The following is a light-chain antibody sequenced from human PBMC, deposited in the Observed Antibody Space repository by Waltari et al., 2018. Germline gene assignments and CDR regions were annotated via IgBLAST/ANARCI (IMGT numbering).Light chain of an antibody. CDR2: EVT. J-gene: IGLJ3*02. CDR3: CSYTDRSTMV. Sequence: SALTQPPSASGSPGQSVPISCTGTSSDVGAYNSVSWYQQHPGKAPRLMIYEVTKRPSGVPDRFSGSKSGNTASLTVSGLQTEDEADYYCCSYTDRSTMVFGAGTKLTVL. V-gene: IGLV2-8*01. CDR1: SSDVGAYNS.